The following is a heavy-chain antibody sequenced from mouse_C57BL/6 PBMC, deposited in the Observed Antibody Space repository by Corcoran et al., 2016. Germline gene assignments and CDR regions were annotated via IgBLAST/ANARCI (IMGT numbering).Heavy chain of an antibody. CDR1: GYTFTDYY. D-gene: IGHD2-4*01. V-gene: IGHV1-19*01. CDR3: ARGGDYDVDY. J-gene: IGHJ2*01. CDR2: INPYNGGT. Sequence: EVQLQQSGPVLVKPGASVKMSCKASGYTFTDYYMNWVKQSHGKSLEWIGVINPYNGGTRYNKKVKGKDTLTVDKSSSTAYMELNSLTSEDSAVYDGARGGDYDVDYWGQGITLTVSS.